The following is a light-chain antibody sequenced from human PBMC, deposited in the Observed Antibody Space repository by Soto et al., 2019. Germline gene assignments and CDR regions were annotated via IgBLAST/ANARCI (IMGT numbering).Light chain of an antibody. CDR3: QQYGSSPET. CDR2: GAS. J-gene: IGKJ5*01. Sequence: EIVLTQSPGTLSLSPGERATLSCRASQSVSSGYLARYQQKPGQAPRLLIYGASSRATGIPDRFSGSGSGTDFTLTISRLEPEDFAVYYCQQYGSSPETFGQGTRLEIK. V-gene: IGKV3-20*01. CDR1: QSVSSGY.